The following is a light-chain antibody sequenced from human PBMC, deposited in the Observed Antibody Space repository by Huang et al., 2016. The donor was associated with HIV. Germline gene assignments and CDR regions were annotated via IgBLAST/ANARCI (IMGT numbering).Light chain of an antibody. V-gene: IGKV1-39*01. CDR2: AAS. J-gene: IGKJ3*01. Sequence: DIQMTQSPSSLSASVGDRVTITFRASQSIRRYLNLYQQKPGNAPNLLIYAASNLQSGVPSRFSCSGSGTDFTRSISSLQPEDFATYYCQQSYSIPVTFGPGTKVDIK. CDR3: QQSYSIPVT. CDR1: QSIRRY.